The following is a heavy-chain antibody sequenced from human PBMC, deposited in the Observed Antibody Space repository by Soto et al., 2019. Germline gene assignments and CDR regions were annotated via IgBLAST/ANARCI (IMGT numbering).Heavy chain of an antibody. D-gene: IGHD6-13*01. CDR3: AKESSYSSSWSPFDY. V-gene: IGHV3-23*01. J-gene: IGHJ4*02. Sequence: PGGSLRLSCAASGFTFSSYAMSWVRQAPGKGLEWVSAISGSGGSTYYADSVKGWFTISRDNSKNTLYLQMNSLRAEDTAVYYCAKESSYSSSWSPFDYWGQGTQVTVSS. CDR1: GFTFSSYA. CDR2: ISGSGGST.